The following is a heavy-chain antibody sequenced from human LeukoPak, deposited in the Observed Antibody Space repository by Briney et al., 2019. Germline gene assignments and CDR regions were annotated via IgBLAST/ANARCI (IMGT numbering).Heavy chain of an antibody. CDR2: ISYDGSKK. CDR3: APRGGYYGSGSYYGFDP. J-gene: IGHJ5*02. D-gene: IGHD3-10*01. V-gene: IGHV3-30*03. CDR1: GFTFSSYG. Sequence: PGGSLRLSCAASGFTFSSYGMHWVRQAPGKGQEWVSGISYDGSKKYYADSVKGRFTISRDNSKNTLDLQRNSLRDEDTAVYYCAPRGGYYGSGSYYGFDPWGQGTLVT.